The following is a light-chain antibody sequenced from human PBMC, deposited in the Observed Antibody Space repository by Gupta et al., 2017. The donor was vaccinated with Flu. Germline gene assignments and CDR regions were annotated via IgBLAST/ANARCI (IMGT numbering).Light chain of an antibody. V-gene: IGLV1-47*01. J-gene: IGLJ3*02. Sequence: RVTISCSGSRSNIGTYNVYWYHQVPGTAPKLLIYRNNQRPSGVPDRISGSKSGTSASLANSGLRSEDEGYYYCAAWDDSLSGWVFGGGIKLTVL. CDR2: RNN. CDR1: RSNIGTYN. CDR3: AAWDDSLSGWV.